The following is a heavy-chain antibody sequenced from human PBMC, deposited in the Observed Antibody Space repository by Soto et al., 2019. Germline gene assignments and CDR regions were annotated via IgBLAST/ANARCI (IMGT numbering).Heavy chain of an antibody. CDR2: IYHSGST. Sequence: ASETLSLTCAVSGGSLSSGGYSWSWIRQPPGKGLEWIGYIYHSGSTYYNPSLKSRVTISVDRSKNQFSLKLSSVTAADTAVYYCARGTPFGRWGQGTLVPVSS. V-gene: IGHV4-30-2*01. J-gene: IGHJ4*02. CDR1: GGSLSSGGYS. D-gene: IGHD3-3*01. CDR3: ARGTPFGR.